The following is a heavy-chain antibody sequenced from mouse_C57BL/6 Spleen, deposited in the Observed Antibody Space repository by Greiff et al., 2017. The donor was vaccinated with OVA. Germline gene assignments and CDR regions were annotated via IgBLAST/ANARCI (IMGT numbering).Heavy chain of an antibody. V-gene: IGHV1-15*01. Sequence: QVQLKQSGAELVRPGASVTLSCKASGYTFTDYEMHWVKQTPVHGLEWIGAIDPETGGTAYNQKFKGKAILTADKSSSTAYMELRSLTSEDSAVYYCTRWTAQALFDYWGQGTTLTVSS. J-gene: IGHJ2*01. CDR3: TRWTAQALFDY. CDR1: GYTFTDYE. D-gene: IGHD3-2*02. CDR2: IDPETGGT.